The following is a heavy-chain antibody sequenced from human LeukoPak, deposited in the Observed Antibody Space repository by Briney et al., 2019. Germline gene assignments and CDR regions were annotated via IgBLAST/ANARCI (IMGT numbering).Heavy chain of an antibody. D-gene: IGHD6-13*01. Sequence: GVSLRLSCAASRFTVSSNYMSWVRQAPGKGLECVSVIHGGGSTYYADSVKGRFTIYRDNSKNTLYLQMNSQRAEDTAVYYCAGSIQAAGDYWAQGTLVTVSS. J-gene: IGHJ4*02. V-gene: IGHV3-53*01. CDR3: AGSIQAAGDY. CDR2: IHGGGST. CDR1: RFTVSSNY.